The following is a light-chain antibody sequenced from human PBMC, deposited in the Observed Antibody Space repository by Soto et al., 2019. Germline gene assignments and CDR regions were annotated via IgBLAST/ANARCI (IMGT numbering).Light chain of an antibody. Sequence: DIQMTQSPSSLSASVGDRVTNTCRASQYVSYYLSWYQQKPGKAPNLLISAASNLQSGVPSRFSGSGSGTDFTLIISNLQPEDFATYYCQQSYSTLRSFGQGTRLEIK. CDR1: QYVSYY. V-gene: IGKV1-39*01. CDR2: AAS. CDR3: QQSYSTLRS. J-gene: IGKJ5*01.